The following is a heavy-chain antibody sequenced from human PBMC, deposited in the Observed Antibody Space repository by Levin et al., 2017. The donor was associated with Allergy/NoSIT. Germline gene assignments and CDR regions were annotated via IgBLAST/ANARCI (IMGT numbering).Heavy chain of an antibody. J-gene: IGHJ4*02. Sequence: ETLSLTCVASGFTFSSYWMNWVRQAPGKGLEWVANIKQDGSEKYYVDSVKGRFTISRDNAKNSLYLQMNSLRAEDTAVYYCATSRTFDYWGQGTLVTVSS. CDR3: ATSRTFDY. V-gene: IGHV3-7*01. CDR2: IKQDGSEK. CDR1: GFTFSSYW.